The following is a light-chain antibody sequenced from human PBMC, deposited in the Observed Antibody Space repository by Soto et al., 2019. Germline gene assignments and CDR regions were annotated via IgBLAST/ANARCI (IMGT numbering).Light chain of an antibody. CDR3: SSFTSRFTFV. Sequence: ALTQPASLSGSPGKSIAIAWTDTPGYVGAYNYVSSYQQHPGKAPKLMISEVTNRPSGVSDRFSGSKSGNTSSLTISGLQAEDEADYYCSSFTSRFTFVFGTGSKVTLL. J-gene: IGLJ1*01. CDR1: PGYVGAYNY. V-gene: IGLV2-14*01. CDR2: EVT.